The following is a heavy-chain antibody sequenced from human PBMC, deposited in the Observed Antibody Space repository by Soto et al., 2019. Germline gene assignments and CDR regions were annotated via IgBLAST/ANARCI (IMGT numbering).Heavy chain of an antibody. V-gene: IGHV3-43*01. Sequence: DVQLVESGGVVVQPGGSLRLSCAASGFTFDDYTMHWVRQPPGKSLEWVSLISWDGGSSDYADSVKGRFTISRDNSKNSLFLQMNSLRPEDTALYYCAKDRSIDSSGFLFDHWGQGTLVTVSS. J-gene: IGHJ4*02. CDR3: AKDRSIDSSGFLFDH. D-gene: IGHD3-22*01. CDR1: GFTFDDYT. CDR2: ISWDGGSS.